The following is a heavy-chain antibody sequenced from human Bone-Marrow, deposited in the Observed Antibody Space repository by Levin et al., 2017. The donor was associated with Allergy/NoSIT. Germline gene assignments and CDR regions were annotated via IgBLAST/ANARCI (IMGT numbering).Heavy chain of an antibody. V-gene: IGHV3-72*01. J-gene: IGHJ3*02. Sequence: LSLTCAASGFSFSDYYMDWVRQAPGKGLEWVGRIRNEANRHTTQYAAAVKGRFTISRDDSKKSVYLQMNSLKSEDTAVYYCASERGQTGDGSSAFDIWGQGTMVTVSS. CDR3: ASERGQTGDGSSAFDI. CDR1: GFSFSDYY. D-gene: IGHD7-27*01. CDR2: IRNEANRHTT.